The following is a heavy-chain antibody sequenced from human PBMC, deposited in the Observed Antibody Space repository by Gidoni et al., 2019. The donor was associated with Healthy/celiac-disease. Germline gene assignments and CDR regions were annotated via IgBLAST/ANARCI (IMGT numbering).Heavy chain of an antibody. Sequence: QVQLQQWGAGLLKPSETLSLTCAVYGGSFSGYYWSWIRQPPGKGLEWIGESNHSGSTNYNPSLKSRVTISVDTSKNQFSLKLSSVTAADTAVYYCARGNNIYQSFPFDYWGQGTLVTVSS. CDR1: GGSFSGYY. V-gene: IGHV4-34*01. D-gene: IGHD1-20*01. J-gene: IGHJ4*02. CDR3: ARGNNIYQSFPFDY. CDR2: SNHSGST.